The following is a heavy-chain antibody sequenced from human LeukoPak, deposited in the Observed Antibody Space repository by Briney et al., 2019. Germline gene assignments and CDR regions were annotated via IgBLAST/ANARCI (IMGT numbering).Heavy chain of an antibody. V-gene: IGHV3-30*18. CDR2: ISYDGSNK. CDR1: GFTFSSYG. J-gene: IGHJ4*02. CDR3: AKELYGPYFDY. Sequence: PGGSLRLSCAASGFTFSSYGMHWVRQAPGKGLEWVAVISYDGSNKYYADSVKDRFTISRDNSKNTLYLQMNSLRAEDTAVYYCAKELYGPYFDYWGQGTLVTVSS. D-gene: IGHD3-10*01.